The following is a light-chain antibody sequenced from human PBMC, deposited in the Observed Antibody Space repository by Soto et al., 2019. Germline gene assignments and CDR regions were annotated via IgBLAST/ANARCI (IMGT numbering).Light chain of an antibody. J-gene: IGKJ1*01. CDR3: QQYNSYS. CDR2: DAS. Sequence: DIQMTQSPSTLSASVGDRVTLTCRASQSIVIWLAWYQQKPGKAPKLLIYDASTLESGVPSRFSGSGSGTEFTLTISSMQPDDFATYYCQQYNSYSFGQGTKVDIK. V-gene: IGKV1-5*01. CDR1: QSIVIW.